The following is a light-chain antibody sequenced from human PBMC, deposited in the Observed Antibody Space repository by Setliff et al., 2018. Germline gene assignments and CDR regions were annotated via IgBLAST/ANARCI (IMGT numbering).Light chain of an antibody. Sequence: QFVLTQPASVSGFLGQSITISCTGTNSDVGSYNHFSWYQQHPGKAPKLMIYEVTMRPSGISNRFSGSKSGNAASLTISGLQAEDEAEYYCSSYVGSSTPHVFGTGTKVTVL. J-gene: IGLJ1*01. CDR1: NSDVGSYNH. CDR2: EVT. CDR3: SSYVGSSTPHV. V-gene: IGLV2-23*02.